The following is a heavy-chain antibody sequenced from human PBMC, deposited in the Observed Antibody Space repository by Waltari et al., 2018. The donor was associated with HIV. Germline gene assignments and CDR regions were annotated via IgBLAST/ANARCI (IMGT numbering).Heavy chain of an antibody. D-gene: IGHD6-13*01. CDR1: GFTFSDYS. J-gene: IGHJ5*02. CDR2: VSSSGSFS. CDR3: ARDSRGTSWSLNWFDP. V-gene: IGHV3-21*02. Sequence: EVQLVDSGGGLVKPGGSLRLSCAASGFTFSDYSMNWGRQSSGKGLEWVAAVSSSGSFSYDADSVKGRFTISRDNAQNSMYLQMNNLRADDSAMYYCARDSRGTSWSLNWFDPWGQGTLVTVSS.